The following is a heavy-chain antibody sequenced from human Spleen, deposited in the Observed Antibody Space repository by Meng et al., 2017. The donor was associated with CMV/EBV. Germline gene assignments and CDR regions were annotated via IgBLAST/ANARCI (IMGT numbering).Heavy chain of an antibody. CDR3: ARVLGGNWFDP. CDR1: GGYVSSASYY. D-gene: IGHD7-27*01. V-gene: IGHV4-61*01. CDR2: ISYSGST. J-gene: IGHJ5*02. Sequence: TVSGGYVSSASYYWSWIRQPPGKGLECIGYISYSGSTNYTPSLKSRVTISVDTSKHQFSLKLTSVTAVDTAVYYCARVLGGNWFDPWGQGTLVTVSS.